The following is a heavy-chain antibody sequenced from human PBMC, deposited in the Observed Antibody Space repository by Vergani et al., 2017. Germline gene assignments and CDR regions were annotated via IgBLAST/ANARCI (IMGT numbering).Heavy chain of an antibody. Sequence: QVQLVQSGAEVKKPGSSVKVSCKASGGTFSSYTISWVRQAPGQGLEWMGRIIPIHGIANYAQKFQGRVTITADKSTSTAYMELSSLRSEDTAVYYCARGVAPTYTDWFDPWGQGTLVTVSS. CDR3: ARGVAPTYTDWFDP. D-gene: IGHD5-18*01. CDR2: IIPIHGIA. V-gene: IGHV1-69*02. CDR1: GGTFSSYT. J-gene: IGHJ5*02.